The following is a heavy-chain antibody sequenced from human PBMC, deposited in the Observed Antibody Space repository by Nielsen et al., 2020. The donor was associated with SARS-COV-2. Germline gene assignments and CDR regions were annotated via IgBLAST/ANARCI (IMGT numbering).Heavy chain of an antibody. CDR3: ARGPLYYYDSSVEGYYYYGMDV. D-gene: IGHD3-22*01. CDR2: MNPNSGNT. Sequence: ASVKVSCKASGYTFTSYDINWVRQATGQGLEWMGWMNPNSGNTGYAQRFQGRVTMTRNTSISTAYMELSSLRSEDTAVYYCARGPLYYYDSSVEGYYYYGMDVWGQGTTVTVSS. J-gene: IGHJ6*02. V-gene: IGHV1-8*01. CDR1: GYTFTSYD.